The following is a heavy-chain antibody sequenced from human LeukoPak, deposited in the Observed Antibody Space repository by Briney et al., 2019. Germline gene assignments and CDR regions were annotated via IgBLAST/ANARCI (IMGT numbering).Heavy chain of an antibody. CDR3: ARGPLDKPYWRFDY. V-gene: IGHV1-8*02. CDR1: GYTFTSYG. Sequence: ASVKVSCKASGYTFTSYGISWVRQATGQGLEWMGWMNPNSGNTGYAQKFQGRVTMTRNTSKSTAYMELSSLRSEDTAVYYCARGPLDKPYWRFDYWGQGTLVTVSS. D-gene: IGHD3-3*01. J-gene: IGHJ4*02. CDR2: MNPNSGNT.